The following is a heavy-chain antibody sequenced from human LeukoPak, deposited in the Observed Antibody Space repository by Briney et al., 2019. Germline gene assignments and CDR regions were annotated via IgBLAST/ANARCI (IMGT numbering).Heavy chain of an antibody. J-gene: IGHJ5*02. CDR2: FVPEDGET. Sequence: ASLKVSCKVSGYTLTELSMHWVRQAPGKGLEWMGGFVPEDGETIYAQKFQGRVTMTEDTSTDTAYMELSSLRSEDTAVYYCATSRTPPPKIIAAAGPFDPWGQGTLVTVSS. CDR1: GYTLTELS. CDR3: ATSRTPPPKIIAAAGPFDP. V-gene: IGHV1-24*01. D-gene: IGHD6-13*01.